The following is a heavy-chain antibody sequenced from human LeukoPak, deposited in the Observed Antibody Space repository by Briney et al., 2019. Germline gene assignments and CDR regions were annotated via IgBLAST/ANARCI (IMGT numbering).Heavy chain of an antibody. CDR1: GFTFSTYT. D-gene: IGHD3-10*01. CDR2: LSYDGTTK. V-gene: IGHV3-30*07. CDR3: ARFGSGMDIPVYGMDV. Sequence: GGSLRLSCAASGFTFSTYTIHWVRQAPGKGLEWVAVLSYDGTTKYYADSVRGRFTISRDNAKNSLYLQMNSLRAEDTAVYYCARFGSGMDIPVYGMDVWGQGTTVTVSS. J-gene: IGHJ6*02.